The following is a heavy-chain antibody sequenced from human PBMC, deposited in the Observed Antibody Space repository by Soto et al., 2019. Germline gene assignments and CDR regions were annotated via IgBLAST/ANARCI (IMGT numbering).Heavy chain of an antibody. CDR2: ISYDGSNK. J-gene: IGHJ3*02. V-gene: IGHV3-30-3*01. D-gene: IGHD2-15*01. CDR3: ARESLLTGAFDI. CDR1: GFTFSSYA. Sequence: GGSLRLSCAASGFTFSSYAMHWVRQAPGKGLEWVAVISYDGSNKYCADSVKGRFTISRDNSKNTLYLQMNSLRAEDTAVYYCARESLLTGAFDIWGQGTMVTVSS.